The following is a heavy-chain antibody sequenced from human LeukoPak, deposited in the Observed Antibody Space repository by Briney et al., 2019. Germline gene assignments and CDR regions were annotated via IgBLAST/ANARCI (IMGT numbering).Heavy chain of an antibody. V-gene: IGHV1-24*01. J-gene: IGHJ4*02. CDR3: ATEKWFGELPYFDY. CDR2: FDPEDGET. CDR1: GYTFAGYY. Sequence: ASVKVSCKASGYTFAGYYMHWVRQAPGKGLEWMGGFDPEDGETIYAQKFQGRVTMTEDTSTDTAYMELSSLRSEDTAVYYCATEKWFGELPYFDYWGQGTLVTVSS. D-gene: IGHD3-10*01.